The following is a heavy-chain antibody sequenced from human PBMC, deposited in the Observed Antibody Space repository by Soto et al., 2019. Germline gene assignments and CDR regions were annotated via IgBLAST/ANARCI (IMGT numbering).Heavy chain of an antibody. V-gene: IGHV3-13*01. CDR2: AGTVGDT. CDR1: GFTFSTHD. Sequence: EVQLVESGGGLVQPGGSLRLSCAASGFTFSTHDMHWVRQVTGKGLEWVSAAGTVGDTYYSDSVKGRYTISRENAKNSLYHQMNSLRAGDTAVYYCAKDSRSGSFDIWGQGTMVTVSS. CDR3: AKDSRSGSFDI. D-gene: IGHD3-9*01. J-gene: IGHJ3*02.